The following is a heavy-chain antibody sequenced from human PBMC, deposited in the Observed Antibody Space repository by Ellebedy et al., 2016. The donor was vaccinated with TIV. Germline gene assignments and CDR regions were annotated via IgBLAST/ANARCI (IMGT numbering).Heavy chain of an antibody. CDR3: ARDLSGYYSWDY. CDR2: IYYSGTT. CDR1: GGSISSGGYY. J-gene: IGHJ4*02. D-gene: IGHD3-3*01. Sequence: SETLSLXXTVSGGSISSGGYYWSWIRQHPGEGLEWIGYIYYSGTTYYNPALKSRVIISIDTSKNQFSLKLNSVTAADTAVYYCARDLSGYYSWDYWGQGTLVTVSS. V-gene: IGHV4-31*03.